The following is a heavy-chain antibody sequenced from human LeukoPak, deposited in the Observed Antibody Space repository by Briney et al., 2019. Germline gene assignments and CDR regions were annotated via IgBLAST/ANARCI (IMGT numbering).Heavy chain of an antibody. Sequence: GASVKVSCKDSGYTLTELSMHWVRQAPGKGLEWMGGFDPEDGETIYAQKFQGRVTMTEGTSTDTAYMELSSLRSEDTAVYYCATAGRQPTYYYYGMDVWGQGTTVTVSS. D-gene: IGHD1-1*01. CDR3: ATAGRQPTYYYYGMDV. CDR2: FDPEDGET. CDR1: GYTLTELS. J-gene: IGHJ6*02. V-gene: IGHV1-24*01.